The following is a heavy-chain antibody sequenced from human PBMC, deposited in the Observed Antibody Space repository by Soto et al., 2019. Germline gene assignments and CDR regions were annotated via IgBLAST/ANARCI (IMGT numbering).Heavy chain of an antibody. CDR1: GYTFTSYA. Sequence: ASVKVSCKASGYTFTSYAMHWVRQAPGQRLEWMGWISAYNGNTNYAQKLQGRVTMTTDTSTSTAYMELRSLRSDDTAVYYCASINPYCTNGVGYFEGPANWGQGSLVT. J-gene: IGHJ4*02. D-gene: IGHD2-8*01. CDR2: ISAYNGNT. CDR3: ASINPYCTNGVGYFEGPAN. V-gene: IGHV1-18*01.